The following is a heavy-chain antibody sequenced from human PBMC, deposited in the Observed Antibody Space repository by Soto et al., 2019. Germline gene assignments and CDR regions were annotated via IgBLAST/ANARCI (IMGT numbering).Heavy chain of an antibody. CDR1: GYTFTGYY. CDR2: INPNSGGT. D-gene: IGHD2-2*01. J-gene: IGHJ6*03. V-gene: IGHV1-2*04. CDR3: ARGDVVVPAAMVQPGPTPDGDYYYYMDV. Sequence: ASVKVSCKASGYTFTGYYMHWVRQAPGQGLEWMGWINPNSGGTNYAQKFQGWVTMTRDTSISTAYMELSRLRSDDTAVYYCARGDVVVPAAMVQPGPTPDGDYYYYMDVWGKGTTVTVSS.